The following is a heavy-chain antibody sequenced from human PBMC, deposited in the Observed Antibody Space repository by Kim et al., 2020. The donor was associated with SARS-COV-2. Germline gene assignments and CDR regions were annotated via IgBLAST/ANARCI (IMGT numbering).Heavy chain of an antibody. Sequence: SETLSLTCAVYGGSFSGYYWSWIRQPPGKGLEWIGEINHRGSTNYKPSLKSRVTISVDTSKNQLSLKMSSVTAADTAVYYCGWRNPGVGFDPWGQGTLVTVSS. CDR1: GGSFSGYY. J-gene: IGHJ5*02. D-gene: IGHD6-13*01. CDR3: GWRNPGVGFDP. V-gene: IGHV4-34*01. CDR2: INHRGST.